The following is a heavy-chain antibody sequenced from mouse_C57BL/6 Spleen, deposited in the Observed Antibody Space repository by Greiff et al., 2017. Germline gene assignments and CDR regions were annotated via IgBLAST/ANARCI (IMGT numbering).Heavy chain of an antibody. CDR2: IYPGDGDT. CDR3: AREAIYDGYPYYFDY. J-gene: IGHJ2*01. V-gene: IGHV1-82*01. CDR1: GYAFSSSW. Sequence: HLPQSGPELVKPGASVKISCKASGYAFSSSWMNWVKQRPGKGLEWIGRIYPGDGDTNYNGKFKGKATLTADKSSSTAYMQLSSLTSEDSAVYFCAREAIYDGYPYYFDYWGQGTTLTVSS. D-gene: IGHD2-3*01.